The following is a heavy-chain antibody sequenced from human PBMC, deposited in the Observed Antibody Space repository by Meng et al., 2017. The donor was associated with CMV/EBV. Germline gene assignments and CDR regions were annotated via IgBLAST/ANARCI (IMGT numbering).Heavy chain of an antibody. V-gene: IGHV1-18*01. J-gene: IGHJ4*02. Sequence: QVQLGQSGAEVKKPGPSVKGSWKASSYTFTSYGISWVRRAPRQGLEWMGWSSAYNGNTNYAQKLQGRVTMTTDTSTSTAYMELSSLRSEDTAVYYCARNPPWYWNDAEGLDYWGQGTLVTVSS. CDR2: SSAYNGNT. CDR1: SYTFTSYG. D-gene: IGHD1-1*01. CDR3: ARNPPWYWNDAEGLDY.